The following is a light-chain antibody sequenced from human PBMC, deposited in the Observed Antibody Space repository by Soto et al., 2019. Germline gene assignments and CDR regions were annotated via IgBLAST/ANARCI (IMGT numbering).Light chain of an antibody. CDR3: CSYAGSSIVI. CDR2: EGS. J-gene: IGLJ2*01. V-gene: IGLV2-23*01. Sequence: QSVLTQPASVSGSPGQSITISCTGTSSDIGSYNLVSWYQQHPGKAPKLMIYEGSKRPSGVSNRFSGSKSGTTASLTISGLQAEDEAEYFCCSYAGSSIVIFGGGTKLTVL. CDR1: SSDIGSYNL.